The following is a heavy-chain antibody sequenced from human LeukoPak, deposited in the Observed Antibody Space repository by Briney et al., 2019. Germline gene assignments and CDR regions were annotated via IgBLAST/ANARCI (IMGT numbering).Heavy chain of an antibody. J-gene: IGHJ4*02. V-gene: IGHV3-23*01. CDR1: AFTFSSYG. Sequence: GGSLRLSCAASAFTFSSYGMNWVRQAPGKGLEWVSGISASGGETKYADSVKGRFTISRDNSKNTLYLQMNSLRAEDTAVYYCAKSYRQTLAVAGFEFDYWGQGTQVTVSS. CDR2: ISASGGET. D-gene: IGHD6-19*01. CDR3: AKSYRQTLAVAGFEFDY.